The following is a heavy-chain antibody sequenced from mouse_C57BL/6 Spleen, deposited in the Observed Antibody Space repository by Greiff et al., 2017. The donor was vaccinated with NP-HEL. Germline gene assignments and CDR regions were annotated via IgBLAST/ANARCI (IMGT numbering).Heavy chain of an antibody. CDR3: ARPLITTVSYFDV. V-gene: IGHV1-69*01. J-gene: IGHJ1*03. CDR1: GYTFTSYW. Sequence: QVQLQQPGAELVMPGASVKLSCTASGYTFTSYWMHWVKQRPGQGLEWIGEIDPSDSYTNYNQKFKGKSTLTVDKSSSTAYMQLSSLTSEDSAVYYCARPLITTVSYFDVWGTGTTVTVSS. D-gene: IGHD1-1*01. CDR2: IDPSDSYT.